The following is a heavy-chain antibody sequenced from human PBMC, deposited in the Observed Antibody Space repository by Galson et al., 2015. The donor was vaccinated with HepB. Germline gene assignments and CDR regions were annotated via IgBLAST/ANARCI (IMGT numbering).Heavy chain of an antibody. CDR1: GFTVTRNY. V-gene: IGHV3-53*01. D-gene: IGHD3-3*01. CDR2: IYSGHST. Sequence: SLRLSCAASGFTVTRNYMSWVRQALGKGLEWVSIIYSGHSTYYADSVKGRFTISRDNSKNTLNLQMDTLRVEDTAVYYCARGPFGSYYFDYWGQGTLVTVSS. J-gene: IGHJ4*02. CDR3: ARGPFGSYYFDY.